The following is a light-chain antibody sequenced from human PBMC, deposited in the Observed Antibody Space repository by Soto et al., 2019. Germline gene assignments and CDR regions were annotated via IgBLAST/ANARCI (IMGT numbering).Light chain of an antibody. CDR2: DVT. CDR3: SSQAGNNVI. J-gene: IGLJ2*01. CDR1: SSDVGGSNY. Sequence: QSVLTQPPSASGSPGQSVTISCTGTSSDVGGSNYVSWYQQHPGKVPKLIIYDVTKRPSGVPDRFSGSKSGNTASLAVSGLQAEDEADYYGSSQAGNNVIFGGGTKLTVL. V-gene: IGLV2-8*01.